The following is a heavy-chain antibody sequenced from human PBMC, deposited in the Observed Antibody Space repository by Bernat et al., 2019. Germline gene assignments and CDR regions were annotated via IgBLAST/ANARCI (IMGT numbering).Heavy chain of an antibody. V-gene: IGHV4-59*01. CDR1: GGSISSYY. D-gene: IGHD6-19*01. Sequence: QVQLQESGPGLVKPSETLSLTCTVSGGSISSYYWSWIRQPPGKGLEWIGYIYYSGSTNYNPSLKSRVTISVDTSKNQFSLKLSSVTAADTAVYYCAGTIAVAADYYYGMDVCGQGTTVTVSS. CDR3: AGTIAVAADYYYGMDV. CDR2: IYYSGST. J-gene: IGHJ6*02.